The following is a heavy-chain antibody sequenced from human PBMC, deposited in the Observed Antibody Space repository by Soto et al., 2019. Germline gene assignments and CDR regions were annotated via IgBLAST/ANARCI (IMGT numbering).Heavy chain of an antibody. J-gene: IGHJ4*02. V-gene: IGHV1-18*01. CDR2: ISAYNGNT. Sequence: SVKVSCKASGYTFTSYGISWVRQAPGQGLEWMGWISAYNGNTNYAQKLQGRVTMTTDTSTSTAYMELRSLRSDDTAVYYCARASPGIAVAGTIYWGQGTLVTVSS. CDR3: ARASPGIAVAGTIY. D-gene: IGHD6-19*01. CDR1: GYTFTSYG.